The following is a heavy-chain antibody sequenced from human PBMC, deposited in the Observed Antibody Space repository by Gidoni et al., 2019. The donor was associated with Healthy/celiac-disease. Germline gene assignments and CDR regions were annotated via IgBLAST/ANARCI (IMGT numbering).Heavy chain of an antibody. CDR1: GGSFSGYY. CDR2: INHSGST. CDR3: ARGVIKQLPPVG. Sequence: QVQLPQWGAGLLKPSYTLSLTCAVYGGSFSGYYWSWIRQPPGKGLEWIGEINHSGSTNYNPSLKSRVTISVDTSKNQFSLKLSSVTAADTAVYYCARGVIKQLPPVGWGQGTLVTVSS. V-gene: IGHV4-34*01. D-gene: IGHD6-6*01. J-gene: IGHJ4*02.